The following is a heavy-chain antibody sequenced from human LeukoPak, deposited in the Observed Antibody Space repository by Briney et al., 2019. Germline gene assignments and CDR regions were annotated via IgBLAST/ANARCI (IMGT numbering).Heavy chain of an antibody. V-gene: IGHV3-48*01. CDR3: AGGPRGYSGYDSVYFDY. J-gene: IGHJ4*02. CDR1: GFTFSSYS. Sequence: PGGSLRLSCAASGFTFSSYSMNWVRQAPGKGLEWVSYISSSSTIYYADSVKGRFTISRDNAKNSLYLQMNSLRAEDTAVYYCAGGPRGYSGYDSVYFDYWGQGTLVTVSS. CDR2: ISSSSTI. D-gene: IGHD5-12*01.